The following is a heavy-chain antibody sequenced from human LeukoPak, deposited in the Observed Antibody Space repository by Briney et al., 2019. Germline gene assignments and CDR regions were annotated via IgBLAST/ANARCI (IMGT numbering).Heavy chain of an antibody. V-gene: IGHV3-23*01. CDR3: AIMHGYYDGSGYWVQ. CDR2: ITPNADRT. Sequence: AGGSLRLSCAASGFTFGSYGMSWVRQAPGKGLEWVSFITPNADRTSYADCVEGRFTISRDNPRNTLYMQMNSLRDEDTALYYCAIMHGYYDGSGYWVQWGQGTLVTVSS. J-gene: IGHJ1*01. D-gene: IGHD3-22*01. CDR1: GFTFGSYG.